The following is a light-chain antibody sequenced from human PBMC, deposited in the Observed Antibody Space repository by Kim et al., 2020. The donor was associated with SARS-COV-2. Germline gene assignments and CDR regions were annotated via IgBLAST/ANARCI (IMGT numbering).Light chain of an antibody. CDR3: QAWDSSTAV. CDR1: KLGNKY. CDR2: QDT. J-gene: IGLJ3*02. Sequence: SYELTQPPSVSVSPGQTAIITCSGDKLGNKYACWYQQKPGQSPVVVIYQDTKRPSGIPERFSGSNSGNTATLTISGTQAMDEADYYCQAWDSSTAVFGGG. V-gene: IGLV3-1*01.